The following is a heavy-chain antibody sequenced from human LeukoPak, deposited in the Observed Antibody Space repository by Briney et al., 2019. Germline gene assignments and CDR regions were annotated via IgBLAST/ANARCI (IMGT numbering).Heavy chain of an antibody. Sequence: GGSLRLSCAASGFTFSSYGMHWVRQAPGKGLEWVAVIWYDGSNKYYADSVKGRFTISRDNSKNTLSLQMNSLRAEDTAVYYCARELPPAPGIAAAGPRDAFDIWGQGTMVTVSS. D-gene: IGHD6-13*01. V-gene: IGHV3-33*01. J-gene: IGHJ3*02. CDR2: IWYDGSNK. CDR3: ARELPPAPGIAAAGPRDAFDI. CDR1: GFTFSSYG.